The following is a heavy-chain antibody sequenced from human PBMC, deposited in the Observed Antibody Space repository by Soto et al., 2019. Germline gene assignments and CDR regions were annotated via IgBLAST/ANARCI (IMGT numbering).Heavy chain of an antibody. CDR2: IHSSGST. CDR1: GASMNSYH. J-gene: IGHJ5*02. Sequence: QVQLQASGPGLVKPSETLSLTCTVSGASMNSYHWSWIRQPAGKGLEWIGHIHSSGSTNYNPSLKSRVTMPVDTSKNQFSLRLMSLTAADTAVYYCARDQGVAAAGITWFDPWGQGSLVTVSS. CDR3: ARDQGVAAAGITWFDP. V-gene: IGHV4-4*07. D-gene: IGHD6-13*01.